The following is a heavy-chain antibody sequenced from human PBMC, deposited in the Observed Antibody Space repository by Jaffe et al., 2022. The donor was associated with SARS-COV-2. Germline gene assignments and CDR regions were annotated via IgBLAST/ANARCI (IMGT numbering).Heavy chain of an antibody. CDR2: IYYSGST. D-gene: IGHD1-26*01. CDR1: GGSISSSSYY. Sequence: QLQLQESGPGLVKPSETLSLTCTVSGGSISSSSYYWGWIRQPPGKGLEWIGSIYYSGSTYYNPSLKSRVTISVDTSKNQFSLKLSSVTAADTAVYYCARNWGYWGIVGATKEDAFDIWGQGTMVTVSS. J-gene: IGHJ3*02. V-gene: IGHV4-39*01. CDR3: ARNWGYWGIVGATKEDAFDI.